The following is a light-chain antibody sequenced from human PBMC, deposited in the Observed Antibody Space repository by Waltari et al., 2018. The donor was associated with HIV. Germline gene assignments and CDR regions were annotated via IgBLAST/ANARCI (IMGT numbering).Light chain of an antibody. J-gene: IGKJ5*01. CDR3: QQYENWPPIT. CDR1: QSVSSN. V-gene: IGKV3-15*01. Sequence: EIVLTQSPGTLSLSPGERATLSCRASQSVSSNYLAWYQQRPGQAPRLLIYGAFGRAAGIPARFSGGGSGTEFTLTISSLQSEDVAVYYCQQYENWPPITFGQGTRLEIK. CDR2: GAF.